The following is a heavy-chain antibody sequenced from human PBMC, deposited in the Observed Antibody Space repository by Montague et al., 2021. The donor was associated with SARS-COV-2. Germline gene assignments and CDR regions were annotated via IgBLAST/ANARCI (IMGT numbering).Heavy chain of an antibody. CDR3: ARWDPQTLTMIGLRGKSASDY. V-gene: IGHV4-34*01. Sequence: SETLSLTCAVYGGSFSGHYWTWIRQSPGKGLEWIAEINHSGTTNYNFNPSLGSRVTISADTSKNQFSLKLRSVTAADTGVYYCARWDPQTLTMIGLRGKSASDYWGQGTLVTVSS. D-gene: IGHD4-23*01. J-gene: IGHJ4*02. CDR2: INHSGTT. CDR1: GGSFSGHY.